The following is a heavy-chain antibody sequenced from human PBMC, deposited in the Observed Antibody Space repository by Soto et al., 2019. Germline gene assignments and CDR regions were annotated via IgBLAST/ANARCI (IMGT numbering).Heavy chain of an antibody. CDR2: ISYDGSNK. D-gene: IGHD2-2*01. J-gene: IGHJ6*02. Sequence: QVQLVESGGGVVQPGRSLRLSCGASGFTFNTYGMHWVRQSPGKGLEWVAVISYDGSNKYYADSVKGRLTISRDNSKKTQYLQMNSLRAEDTAVYYCAKGQHCSSTSCYFYYYGMDVWGQGTTVDVSS. CDR1: GFTFNTYG. CDR3: AKGQHCSSTSCYFYYYGMDV. V-gene: IGHV3-30*18.